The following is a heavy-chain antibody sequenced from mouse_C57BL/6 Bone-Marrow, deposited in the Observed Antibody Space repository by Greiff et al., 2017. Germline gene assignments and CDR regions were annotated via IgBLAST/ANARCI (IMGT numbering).Heavy chain of an antibody. J-gene: IGHJ4*01. D-gene: IGHD4-1*01. CDR2: INPGSGGT. CDR1: GYAFTNYL. V-gene: IGHV1-54*01. Sequence: VQLQQSGAELVRPGTSVKVSCKASGYAFTNYLIAWVKQRPGQGLEWIGVINPGSGGTNYNEKFKGKATLTADKSSSTAYMQLSSLTSEDSAVYFCARSPLGLDYAMDDWGQGTSVTGSS. CDR3: ARSPLGLDYAMDD.